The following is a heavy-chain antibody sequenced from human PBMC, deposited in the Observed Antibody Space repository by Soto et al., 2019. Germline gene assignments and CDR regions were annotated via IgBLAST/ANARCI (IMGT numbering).Heavy chain of an antibody. V-gene: IGHV3-33*01. J-gene: IGHJ6*02. CDR2: IWYDGSNK. Sequence: GSLRLSCAASGFTFSSYGMHWVRQAPGKGLEWVAVIWYDGSNKYYADSVKGRFTISRDNSKNTLYLQMNSLRAEDTAVYYCARDMDLISGYNYYYGMDVWGQGTTVTVSS. CDR3: ARDMDLISGYNYYYGMDV. D-gene: IGHD3-22*01. CDR1: GFTFSSYG.